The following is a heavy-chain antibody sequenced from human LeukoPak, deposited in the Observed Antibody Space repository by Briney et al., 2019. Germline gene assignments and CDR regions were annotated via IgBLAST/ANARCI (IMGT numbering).Heavy chain of an antibody. V-gene: IGHV3-30*02. D-gene: IGHD3-10*01. J-gene: IGHJ6*03. Sequence: GGSLRLSCAASGFNFSSYGMHWVRQAPGKGLEWVTFIRFDGTNKYYADSVKGRFTISRDNSKNILYLQMNSLRAEDTAVYFCARGSRYYYYYMDVWGKGTTVTVSS. CDR2: IRFDGTNK. CDR1: GFNFSSYG. CDR3: ARGSRYYYYYMDV.